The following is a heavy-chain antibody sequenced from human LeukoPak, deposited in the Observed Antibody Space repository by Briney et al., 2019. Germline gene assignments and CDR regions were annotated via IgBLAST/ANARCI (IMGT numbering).Heavy chain of an antibody. Sequence: SETLSLTCAVYGGSFSGYYWSWIRQPPGKGLEWIGEINHSGSTNYNPSLKSRVTISVDTSKNQFSLELSSVTAADTAVYYCARVSSSWYQDWYFDLWGRGTLVTVSS. D-gene: IGHD6-13*01. CDR3: ARVSSSWYQDWYFDL. V-gene: IGHV4-34*01. CDR1: GGSFSGYY. CDR2: INHSGST. J-gene: IGHJ2*01.